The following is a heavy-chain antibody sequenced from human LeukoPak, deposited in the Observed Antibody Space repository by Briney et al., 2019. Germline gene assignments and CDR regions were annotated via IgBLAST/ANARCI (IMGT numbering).Heavy chain of an antibody. Sequence: PSETLSLTCAVYGGSFSGYYWSWIRQPPGKGLEWIGEINHSGSTNYNPSLKSRVTISVDTSKNQFSLKLSSVTAADTAVYYCARVIYSSSLDYWGQGTLVTVSS. D-gene: IGHD6-6*01. V-gene: IGHV4-34*01. CDR3: ARVIYSSSLDY. CDR2: INHSGST. J-gene: IGHJ4*02. CDR1: GGSFSGYY.